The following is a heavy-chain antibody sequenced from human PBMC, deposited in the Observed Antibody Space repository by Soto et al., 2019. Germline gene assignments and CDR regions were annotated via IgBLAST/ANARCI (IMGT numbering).Heavy chain of an antibody. V-gene: IGHV3-23*01. CDR3: AKGLVSDYYGMDV. J-gene: IGHJ6*02. D-gene: IGHD6-19*01. CDR2: ISGSGGST. CDR1: GLTFSSYA. Sequence: EVQLLESGGGLVQPGGSLRLSCAASGLTFSSYAMSWVRQAPGKGLEWVSAISGSGGSTYYADSVKGRFTISRDNSKNTLYLQMNSLRAEDTAVYYCAKGLVSDYYGMDVWGQGTTVTVSS.